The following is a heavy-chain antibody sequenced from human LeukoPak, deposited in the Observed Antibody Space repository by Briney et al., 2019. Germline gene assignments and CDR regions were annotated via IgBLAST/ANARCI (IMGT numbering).Heavy chain of an antibody. Sequence: PGGSLRLSCAASGFTVSSNYMSWVRQAPGKGLEWVSVIYSGGSTYYADSVKGRFTISRDNSKNTLYLQMNSLRAEDTAVCYCARDRDSGDYFFDYWGQGTLVTVSS. CDR1: GFTVSSNY. D-gene: IGHD4-17*01. J-gene: IGHJ4*02. V-gene: IGHV3-53*01. CDR2: IYSGGST. CDR3: ARDRDSGDYFFDY.